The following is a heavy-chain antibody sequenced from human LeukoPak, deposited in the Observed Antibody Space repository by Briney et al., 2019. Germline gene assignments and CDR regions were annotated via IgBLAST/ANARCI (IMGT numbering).Heavy chain of an antibody. V-gene: IGHV1-69*13. D-gene: IGHD3-9*01. CDR3: ASMTYYDILTGYHNDY. CDR2: IIPIFGTA. J-gene: IGHJ4*02. CDR1: GGTFSSYA. Sequence: GASVKVSCKASGGTFSSYAISWVRQAPGQGLEWMGGIIPIFGTANYAQKFQGRVTITADESTSTAYMGLSSLRSEDTAVYYCASMTYYDILTGYHNDYWGQGTLVTVSS.